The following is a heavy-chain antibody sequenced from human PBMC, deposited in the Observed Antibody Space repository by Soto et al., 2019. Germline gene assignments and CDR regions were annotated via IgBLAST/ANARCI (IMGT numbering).Heavy chain of an antibody. CDR2: IYYSGST. CDR1: GGSVSSGSYY. CDR3: ARASSYDSSGPFDY. V-gene: IGHV4-61*01. D-gene: IGHD3-22*01. Sequence: ASETLSLTCTVSGGSVSSGSYYWSWIRQPPGKGLEWIGYIYYSGSTNYNPSLKSRVTISVDTSKNQFSLKLSSVTAADTAVYYCARASSYDSSGPFDYWGQGTLVTVSS. J-gene: IGHJ4*02.